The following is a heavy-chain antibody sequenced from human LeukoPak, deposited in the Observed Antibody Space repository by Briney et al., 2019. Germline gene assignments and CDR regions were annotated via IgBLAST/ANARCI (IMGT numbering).Heavy chain of an antibody. J-gene: IGHJ4*02. V-gene: IGHV3-30-3*01. CDR3: ARWYYDFWSGYHANYYFDY. D-gene: IGHD3-3*01. CDR2: ISYDGSNK. Sequence: GGSLRLSCAASGFTFSSCAMHWVRQAPGKGLEWVAVISYDGSNKYYADSVKGRFTISRDNSKNTLYLQMNSLRAEDTAVYYCARWYYDFWSGYHANYYFDYWGQGTLVTVSS. CDR1: GFTFSSCA.